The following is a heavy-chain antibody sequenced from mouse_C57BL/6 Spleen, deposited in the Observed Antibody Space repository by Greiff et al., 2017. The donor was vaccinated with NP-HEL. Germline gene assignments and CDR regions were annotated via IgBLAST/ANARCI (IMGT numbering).Heavy chain of an antibody. J-gene: IGHJ4*01. CDR2: ISSGGDYI. V-gene: IGHV5-9-1*02. CDR3: TRENYYYGSSSAMDY. Sequence: EVMLVESGEGLVKPGGSLKLSCAASGFTFSSYAMSWVRQTPEKRMEWVAYISSGGDYIYYADTVKGRFTISRDNARNTLYLQMSSLKSEDTAMYYCTRENYYYGSSSAMDYWGQGTSVTVSS. CDR1: GFTFSSYA. D-gene: IGHD1-1*01.